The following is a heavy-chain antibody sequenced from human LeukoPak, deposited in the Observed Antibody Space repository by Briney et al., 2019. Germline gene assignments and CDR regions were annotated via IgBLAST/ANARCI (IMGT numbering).Heavy chain of an antibody. CDR3: ARAAY. CDR2: IKQDGSEK. V-gene: IGHV3-7*01. Sequence: GGSLRLSCAASGFTFSSQWMSWVRQAPGKGLEWVANIKQDGSEKYYVDSVKGRFTISRDNAKNSVYLQMTSLRAEDTAVYYCARAAYWGQGTLVTVSS. CDR1: GFTFSSQW. J-gene: IGHJ4*02.